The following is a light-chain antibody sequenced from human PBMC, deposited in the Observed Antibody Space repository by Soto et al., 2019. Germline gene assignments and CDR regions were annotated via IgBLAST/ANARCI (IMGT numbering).Light chain of an antibody. V-gene: IGKV1-6*01. CDR1: QDIRND. CDR2: AAS. J-gene: IGKJ1*01. CDR3: LQNYNYPWT. Sequence: AIQMTQFPSSLSASVRDRVTVTCRASQDIRNDLGWYQQKPGKAPKLLIYAASRLQSGVSSRFSGSGSGTQFTLTINSLQPKDVATYFCLQNYNYPWTFGQGTKVEIK.